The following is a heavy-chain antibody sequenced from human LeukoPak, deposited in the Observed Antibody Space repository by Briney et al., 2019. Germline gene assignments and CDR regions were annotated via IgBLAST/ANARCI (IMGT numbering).Heavy chain of an antibody. V-gene: IGHV5-51*01. CDR1: GYSFSTFW. CDR3: ARGGYSGYEFDC. Sequence: GESLKISCRASGYSFSTFWIGWLRQMPGKGLEWMGVIYPGDSDTRYSPSFQGQVTMSADKSISTAYLQWSSLKASDTAMYYCARGGYSGYEFDCWGQGTLVTVSS. D-gene: IGHD5-12*01. J-gene: IGHJ4*02. CDR2: IYPGDSDT.